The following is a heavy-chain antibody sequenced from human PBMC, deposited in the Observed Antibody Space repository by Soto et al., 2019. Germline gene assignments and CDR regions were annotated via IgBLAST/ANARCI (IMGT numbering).Heavy chain of an antibody. J-gene: IGHJ6*02. Sequence: QVQLVESGGGLVKPGGSLRLSCAASGFSFSDSYMSWVRQAPGKGLEWVAYISGSSGYTGYADSVKGRCTISRDNAKHSLYLQMNSLRVEDTAVYYCVRGRGGYGPPDVWGQGATFTVSS. D-gene: IGHD3-10*01. CDR3: VRGRGGYGPPDV. V-gene: IGHV3-11*06. CDR2: ISGSSGYT. CDR1: GFSFSDSY.